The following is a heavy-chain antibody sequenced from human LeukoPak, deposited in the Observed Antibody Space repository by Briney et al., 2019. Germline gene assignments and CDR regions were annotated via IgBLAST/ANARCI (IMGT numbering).Heavy chain of an antibody. J-gene: IGHJ6*03. CDR2: IYYTGST. CDR3: TRFASPYYYMDV. V-gene: IGHV4-59*08. CDR1: GGSISSDY. Sequence: SSETLSLTCTVSGGSISSDYWSWIRQPPGKGLEWIGYIYYTGSTNYTPSLKSRVTISIDTSRKQLSLNLRSVTAADAAVYHCTRFASPYYYMDVWGKGTTVTVSS.